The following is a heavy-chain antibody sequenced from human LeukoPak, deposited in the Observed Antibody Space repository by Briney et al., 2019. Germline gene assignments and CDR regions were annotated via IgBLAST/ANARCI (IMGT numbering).Heavy chain of an antibody. CDR3: ARGGGWTGARKDCDY. Sequence: SETLSLTCTVSGGSISNYYWSWIRQPPGKGLEWIGYIYYSGSTNYNPSLRSRVTISVDMSKNQYALKLTSVTAAETAVYCCARGGGWTGARKDCDYWGQGTLVSVSS. D-gene: IGHD3/OR15-3a*01. CDR1: GGSISNYY. CDR2: IYYSGST. V-gene: IGHV4-59*01. J-gene: IGHJ4*02.